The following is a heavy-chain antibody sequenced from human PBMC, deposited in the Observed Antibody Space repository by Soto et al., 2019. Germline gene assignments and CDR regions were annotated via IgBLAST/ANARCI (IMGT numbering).Heavy chain of an antibody. D-gene: IGHD4-17*01. Sequence: SETLSLTCTVSGGSISSYYWSWIRQPPGKGLEWIGYIYYSGSTSYNPSLKSRVTISVDTSKNQFSLKLSSVTAADTAVYYCARTGQNSDYGDYGGDAFDIWGQGTMVTVSS. J-gene: IGHJ3*02. CDR1: GGSISSYY. CDR2: IYYSGST. CDR3: ARTGQNSDYGDYGGDAFDI. V-gene: IGHV4-59*08.